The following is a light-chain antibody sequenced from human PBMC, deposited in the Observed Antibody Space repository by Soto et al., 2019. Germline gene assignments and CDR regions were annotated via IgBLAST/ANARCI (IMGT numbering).Light chain of an antibody. CDR3: CSYAGSYSVV. CDR2: DVN. J-gene: IGLJ2*01. CDR1: SSDVGGYKY. V-gene: IGLV2-11*01. Sequence: QSALTQPRSVSGSPGQSVTISCIGTSSDVGGYKYVSWYQQHPGKAPKLMIYDVNKRPSGVPDRFSGSKSGNTASLTISGLQAEDEADYYCCSYAGSYSVVFGGGTKLTVL.